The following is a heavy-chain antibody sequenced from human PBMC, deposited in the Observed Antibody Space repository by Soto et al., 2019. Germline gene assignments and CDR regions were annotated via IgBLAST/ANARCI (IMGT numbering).Heavy chain of an antibody. CDR2: IYYSGTT. V-gene: IGHV4-59*01. CDR3: ARDSYDILTGYYKGIDY. D-gene: IGHD3-9*01. Sequence: LTCTVSGGSTSSYYWSWIRQPPGKGLEWIAYIYYSGTTNYNPSLKSRVTISVDTSKNQFSLKLSSVTAADTAVYYCARDSYDILTGYYKGIDYWGQGTLVTVSS. J-gene: IGHJ4*02. CDR1: GGSTSSYY.